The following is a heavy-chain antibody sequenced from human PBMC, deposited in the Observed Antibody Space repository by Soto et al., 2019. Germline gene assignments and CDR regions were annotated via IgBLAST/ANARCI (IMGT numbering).Heavy chain of an antibody. Sequence: KVSCKSSGYTFTGYYIHWVRQAPGQGLEWMGWINPNSGGTNYAQKFQGWVTMTRDTSISTAYMELSRLRSDDTAVYYCARGTAVLRYFDWLSEPFDYWGQGTLVTVSS. CDR3: ARGTAVLRYFDWLSEPFDY. J-gene: IGHJ4*02. V-gene: IGHV1-2*04. CDR2: INPNSGGT. CDR1: GYTFTGYY. D-gene: IGHD3-9*01.